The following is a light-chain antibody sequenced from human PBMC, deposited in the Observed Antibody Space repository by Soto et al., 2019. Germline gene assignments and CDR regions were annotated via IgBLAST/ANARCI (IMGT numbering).Light chain of an antibody. V-gene: IGKV3-15*01. J-gene: IGKJ1*01. Sequence: EIGMTQSPAALSVSQGERVTLSCRASQRVSSHLAWYQQKPGEPPRLLIYAASTRATGIAGRFSGSGSETEFTLIIRSLQSEDYALYYCHQYNNWPWTFGQGTKVDI. CDR1: QRVSSH. CDR3: HQYNNWPWT. CDR2: AAS.